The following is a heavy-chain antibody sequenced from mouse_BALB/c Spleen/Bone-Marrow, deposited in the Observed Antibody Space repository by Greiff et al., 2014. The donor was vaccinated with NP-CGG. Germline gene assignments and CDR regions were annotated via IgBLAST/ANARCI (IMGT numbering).Heavy chain of an antibody. CDR1: GYTFDYYT. Sequence: VQLQQSGAELARPGASVKMSCKASGYTFDYYTVQWVKQRPGQGLEWIGYINPSSGYTNYNQKFKDKATLTADKSSSTAYKQLSSLTSEDSAVYYCAREVYGSWFAYWGQGTLVTVSA. CDR2: INPSSGYT. V-gene: IGHV1-4*01. CDR3: AREVYGSWFAY. J-gene: IGHJ3*01. D-gene: IGHD2-2*01.